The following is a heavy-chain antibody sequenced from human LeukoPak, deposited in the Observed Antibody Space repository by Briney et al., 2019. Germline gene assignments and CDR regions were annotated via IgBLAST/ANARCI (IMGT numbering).Heavy chain of an antibody. CDR1: GASFSGDY. D-gene: IGHD3-22*01. CDR2: INHSGKS. V-gene: IGHV4-34*01. CDR3: ARGLYDSGDYLSGIRAYYFNT. Sequence: PSETLSLTCALSGASFSGDYWTWIRQPPGKGLEWIAEINHSGKSNYNPSLKSRVTISVDTSKNHFSLNLSSVTAADTARYYCARGLYDSGDYLSGIRAYYFNTWGQGTLVTVSS. J-gene: IGHJ5*02.